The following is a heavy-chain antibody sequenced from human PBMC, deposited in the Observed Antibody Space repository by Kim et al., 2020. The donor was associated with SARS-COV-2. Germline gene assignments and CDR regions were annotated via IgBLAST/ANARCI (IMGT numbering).Heavy chain of an antibody. V-gene: IGHV1-69*13. CDR3: ARDRKYSQPGVRGYYYYGMDV. D-gene: IGHD2-2*01. Sequence: SVKVSCKASGGTFSSYAISWVRQAPGQGLEWMGGIIPIFGTANYAQKFQGRVTITADESTSTAYMELSSLRSEDTAVYYCARDRKYSQPGVRGYYYYGMDVWGQGTTVTVSS. CDR2: IIPIFGTA. CDR1: GGTFSSYA. J-gene: IGHJ6*02.